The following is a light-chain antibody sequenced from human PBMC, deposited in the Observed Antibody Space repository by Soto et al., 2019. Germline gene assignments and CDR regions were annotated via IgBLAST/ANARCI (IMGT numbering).Light chain of an antibody. Sequence: EIVLTQSPGTLSLSPEERATLSCRASQSVSSSYLAWYQQKPGQAPRLLIYGASSRATGIPDRFSGSGSGTDFTLTISRLEPEDFAVYYCQQYGSSGTVGQGTKVDIK. CDR1: QSVSSSY. J-gene: IGKJ1*01. V-gene: IGKV3-20*01. CDR2: GAS. CDR3: QQYGSSGT.